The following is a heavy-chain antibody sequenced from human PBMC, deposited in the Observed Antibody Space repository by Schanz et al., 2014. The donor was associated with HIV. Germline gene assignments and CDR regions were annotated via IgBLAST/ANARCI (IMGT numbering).Heavy chain of an antibody. J-gene: IGHJ3*02. D-gene: IGHD1-26*01. V-gene: IGHV3-30*03. Sequence: QVQLVESGGGVVQPGRSLRLSCVVAGFTLTSYGMHWVRQAPGKGLEWVAFMSDDGGTKFYGDAAKGRFTIFTDISDNTVHAQITSLRADDTAVYYCVRDRVGASARYVAFDIWGHGTMVTVSS. CDR1: GFTLTSYG. CDR3: VRDRVGASARYVAFDI. CDR2: MSDDGGTK.